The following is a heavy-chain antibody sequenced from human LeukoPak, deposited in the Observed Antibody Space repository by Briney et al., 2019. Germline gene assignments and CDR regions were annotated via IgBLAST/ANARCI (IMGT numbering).Heavy chain of an antibody. Sequence: SVTVSCKASGGTFSSYAISWVRQAPGQGLEWMGGIIPIFGTANYAQKFQGRVTITADKSASTAYMELSRLRSDDTAVYYCARSEQFPYYMDVWGKGTTVTVSS. CDR3: ARSEQFPYYMDV. V-gene: IGHV1-69*06. J-gene: IGHJ6*03. CDR2: IIPIFGTA. CDR1: GGTFSSYA. D-gene: IGHD6-19*01.